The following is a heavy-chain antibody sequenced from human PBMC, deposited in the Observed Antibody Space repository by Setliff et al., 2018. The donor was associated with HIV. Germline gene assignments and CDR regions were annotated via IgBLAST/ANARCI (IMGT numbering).Heavy chain of an antibody. CDR1: GYTFDIYY. Sequence: ASVKVSCKTSGYTFDIYYIHWVRQAPGQGLEWMGVIDPTGGRTTYAQKFEDRVTMTRDLSTSTVYMELTRLKSEDVAIYYCARDGINYDFWSGQNASNWFDPWDQGTRGTVS. D-gene: IGHD3-3*01. CDR2: IDPTGGRT. CDR3: ARDGINYDFWSGQNASNWFDP. V-gene: IGHV1-46*02. J-gene: IGHJ5*02.